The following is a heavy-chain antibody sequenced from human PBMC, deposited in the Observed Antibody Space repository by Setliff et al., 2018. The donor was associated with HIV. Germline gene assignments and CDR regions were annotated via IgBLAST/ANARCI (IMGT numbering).Heavy chain of an antibody. V-gene: IGHV3-20*04. CDR2: INWRGDDT. D-gene: IGHD3-22*01. CDR3: AREHDRSGGAFDI. Sequence: PGGSLRLSCVVSGFSFSDYAMNWVRQAPGKGLEWVSGINWRGDDTAYVGSVRGRFTISRDNAKKSLYLQMNSLRAEDTALYYCAREHDRSGGAFDIWGQGTMVTVSS. J-gene: IGHJ3*02. CDR1: GFSFSDYA.